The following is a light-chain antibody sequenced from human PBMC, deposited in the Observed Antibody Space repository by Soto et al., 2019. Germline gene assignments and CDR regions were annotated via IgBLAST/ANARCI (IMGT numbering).Light chain of an antibody. J-gene: IGLJ1*01. V-gene: IGLV2-8*01. CDR3: SSCAGSNNPYV. Sequence: QSVLTQPPSASGSPGQSVTISCTGTSSDVGGCKFVSWYQQYPGKAPKLIIYEVSKRPSGVPDRFSGSKSGNTASLTVSGLQAEDDADYYCSSCAGSNNPYVFGTGTKVTVL. CDR2: EVS. CDR1: SSDVGGCKF.